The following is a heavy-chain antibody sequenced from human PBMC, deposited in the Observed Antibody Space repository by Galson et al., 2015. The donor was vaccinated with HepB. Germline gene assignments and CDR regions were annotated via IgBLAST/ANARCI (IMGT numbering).Heavy chain of an antibody. D-gene: IGHD4-17*01. Sequence: SLRLSCAASGFTFSDYYMSWIRQAPGKGLEWLSYLSYSTLYTNYADSVKGRFTISRDNAKNSLFLQINSLRAEDTAVYYCARVADADYGDHTHFDFWGQGVLVTVSS. CDR2: LSYSTLYT. V-gene: IGHV3-11*06. CDR1: GFTFSDYY. J-gene: IGHJ4*02. CDR3: ARVADADYGDHTHFDF.